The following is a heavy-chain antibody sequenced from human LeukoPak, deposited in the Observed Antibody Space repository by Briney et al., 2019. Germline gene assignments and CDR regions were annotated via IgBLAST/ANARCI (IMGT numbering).Heavy chain of an antibody. CDR2: MNPNSGGT. CDR1: GYTFTSYD. D-gene: IGHD5-18*01. J-gene: IGHJ3*02. V-gene: IGHV1-2*02. Sequence: ASVKVSCKASGYTFTSYDINWVRQATGQGLEWMGWMNPNSGGTNYAQKFQGRVTMTRDTSISTAYMELSRLRSDDTAVYYCARVVDTAMAKDAFDIWGQGTMVTVSS. CDR3: ARVVDTAMAKDAFDI.